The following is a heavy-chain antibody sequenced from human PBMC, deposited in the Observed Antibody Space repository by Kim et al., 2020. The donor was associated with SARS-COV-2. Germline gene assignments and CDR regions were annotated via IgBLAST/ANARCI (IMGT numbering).Heavy chain of an antibody. Sequence: SETLSLTCTVSGGSISSGGYYWSWIRQHPGKGLEWIGYIYYSGSTYYNPSLKSRVTISVDTSKNQFSLKLSSVTAADTAVYYCAREWRQLGYYYYGMDVWGQGTTVTVSS. CDR3: AREWRQLGYYYYGMDV. D-gene: IGHD6-6*01. V-gene: IGHV4-31*03. J-gene: IGHJ6*02. CDR1: GGSISSGGYY. CDR2: IYYSGST.